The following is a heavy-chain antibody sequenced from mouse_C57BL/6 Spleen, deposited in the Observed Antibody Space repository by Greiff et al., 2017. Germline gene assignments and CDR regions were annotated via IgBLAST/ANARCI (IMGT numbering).Heavy chain of an antibody. CDR1: GFNIKDYY. CDR2: IDPEDGET. Sequence: VQLKESGAELVKPGASVKLSCTASGFNIKDYYMHWVKQRTEQGLEWIGRIDPEDGETKYAPKFQGKATITTDTSSNTAYLQLSSLTCEETAVYYCARSVGGYYFDYWGQGTTLTVSS. J-gene: IGHJ2*01. V-gene: IGHV14-2*01. CDR3: ARSVGGYYFDY.